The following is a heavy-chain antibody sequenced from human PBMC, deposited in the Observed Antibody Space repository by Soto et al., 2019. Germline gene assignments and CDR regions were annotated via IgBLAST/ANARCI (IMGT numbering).Heavy chain of an antibody. J-gene: IGHJ3*02. CDR1: GGSISSGDYY. Sequence: QVQLQESGPGLVKPSQTLSLTCTVSGGSISSGDYYWSWIRQPPGKGLEWIGYIYYSGSTYYNPSLKSRVTISVDTSKNQFSLKLSSVTAADTAVYYCAIDRLLWFGEAVGAFDIWGQGTMVTVSS. V-gene: IGHV4-30-4*01. CDR3: AIDRLLWFGEAVGAFDI. CDR2: IYYSGST. D-gene: IGHD3-10*01.